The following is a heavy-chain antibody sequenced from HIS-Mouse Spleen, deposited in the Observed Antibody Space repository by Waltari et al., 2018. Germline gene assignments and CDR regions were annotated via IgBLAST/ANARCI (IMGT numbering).Heavy chain of an antibody. Sequence: QVQLVEAGGGVVQPGRSLRLSWAAAGCPFSGYGMHWVRQAPGKGLEWVAVISYDGSNKYYADSVKGRFTISRDNSKNTLYLQMNSLRAEDTAVYYCAKDKHHAFDYWGQGTLVTVSS. CDR1: GCPFSGYG. J-gene: IGHJ4*02. CDR2: ISYDGSNK. V-gene: IGHV3-30*18. CDR3: AKDKHHAFDY.